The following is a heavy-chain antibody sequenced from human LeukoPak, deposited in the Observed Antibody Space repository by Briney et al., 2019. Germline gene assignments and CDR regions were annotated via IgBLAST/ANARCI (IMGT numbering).Heavy chain of an antibody. Sequence: PSETLSLTCTVSGDSIRRSSYFWAWVRQPPGKGLEWIGSVYSSGSIYYNPSLRSQITISIDTSKNQSSLKLTSVAAADTAMYYCTRDMEYPGAGFDYWGQGIPVTVSS. CDR1: GDSIRRSSYF. CDR3: TRDMEYPGAGFDY. CDR2: VYSSGSI. J-gene: IGHJ4*02. D-gene: IGHD3-3*01. V-gene: IGHV4-39*07.